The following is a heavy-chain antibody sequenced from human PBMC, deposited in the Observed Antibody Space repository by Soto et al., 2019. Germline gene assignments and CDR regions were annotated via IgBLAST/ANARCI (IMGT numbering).Heavy chain of an antibody. D-gene: IGHD3-10*01. Sequence: GGTLRLSCAASGVIFSNYCMHWVRQAPGKGLEWVAVTSYDGSKKYYADSVKRRFTISRDNPKNTVDLQMNSLRAEDTAVYYCAKDIALVRGVITDMDVWAQGSTVTSP. V-gene: IGHV3-30*18. CDR3: AKDIALVRGVITDMDV. CDR1: GVIFSNYC. J-gene: IGHJ6*02. CDR2: TSYDGSKK.